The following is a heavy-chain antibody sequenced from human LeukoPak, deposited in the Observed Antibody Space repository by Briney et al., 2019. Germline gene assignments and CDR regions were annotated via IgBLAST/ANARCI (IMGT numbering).Heavy chain of an antibody. J-gene: IGHJ4*02. CDR1: GYSFTSYW. Sequence: GESLKISCKGSGYSFTSYWISWVRQMPGKGLEWMGRIDPSDSYTNYSPSFQGHVTISADKSISTAYVQWSSLKASDTAVYYCARTEGSGSYFWGQGTLVTVSS. D-gene: IGHD3-10*01. CDR2: IDPSDSYT. CDR3: ARTEGSGSYF. V-gene: IGHV5-10-1*01.